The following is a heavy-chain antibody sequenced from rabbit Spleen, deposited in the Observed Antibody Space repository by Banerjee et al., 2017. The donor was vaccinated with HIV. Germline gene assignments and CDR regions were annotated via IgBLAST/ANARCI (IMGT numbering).Heavy chain of an antibody. CDR2: IEPIFGVT. CDR3: VREAGYGGYGDANL. V-gene: IGHV1S45*01. CDR1: GFSFSSRYY. J-gene: IGHJ4*01. Sequence: QEQLVESGGGLVQPEGSLTLTCTASGFSFSSRYYMCWVRQAPGKGLEWIGYIEPIFGVTYYANGVNGRFTISSHNAQNTLYLQLNSLTAADTATYFCVREAGYGGYGDANLWGPGTLVTV. D-gene: IGHD6-1*01.